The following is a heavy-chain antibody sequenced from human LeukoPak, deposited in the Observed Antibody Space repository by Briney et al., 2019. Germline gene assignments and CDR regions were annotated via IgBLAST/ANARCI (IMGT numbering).Heavy chain of an antibody. V-gene: IGHV1-2*02. CDR1: GYTFTGYY. Sequence: GASVKVSCKTSGYTFTGYYLHWVRQAPGQGLDWVGWINPNSGGTNYAQKFQGRVTIAADKSTSTAYMELSSLRSEDTAMYYCARDDDRAREIDYWGQGTLVTVSS. J-gene: IGHJ4*02. CDR2: INPNSGGT. D-gene: IGHD3-22*01. CDR3: ARDDDRAREIDY.